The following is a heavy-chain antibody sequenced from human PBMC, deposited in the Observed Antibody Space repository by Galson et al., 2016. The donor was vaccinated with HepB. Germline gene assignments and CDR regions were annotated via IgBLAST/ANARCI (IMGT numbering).Heavy chain of an antibody. Sequence: SLILACAASGFTFNVYWMTWVRQAPGKGLEWVAHIKQDGNEKHYVDSVKGRFTISRDNANVSLHLEMNSLRAEDTAVYYCARRFPRYDILTDDYYYYLDVWGKGTTVTVSS. V-gene: IGHV3-7*03. CDR3: ARRFPRYDILTDDYYYYLDV. D-gene: IGHD3-9*01. CDR2: IKQDGNEK. J-gene: IGHJ6*03. CDR1: GFTFNVYW.